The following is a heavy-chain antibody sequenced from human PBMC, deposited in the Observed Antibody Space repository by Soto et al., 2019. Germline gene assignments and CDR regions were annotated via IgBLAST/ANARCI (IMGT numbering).Heavy chain of an antibody. CDR3: ARWGTTGGLDV. Sequence: QVQLVESGGGVVQPGTSLRLSCVGSGFTFRSYVIHWVRKAPGKGLEWVALTSYDGSNNFYGDSVQGRFTISRHNSRNTVELQMDSLRFEDTALYYCARWGTTGGLDVWGQGTLVSVSS. J-gene: IGHJ4*02. CDR2: TSYDGSNN. V-gene: IGHV3-33*05. CDR1: GFTFRSYV. D-gene: IGHD3-16*01.